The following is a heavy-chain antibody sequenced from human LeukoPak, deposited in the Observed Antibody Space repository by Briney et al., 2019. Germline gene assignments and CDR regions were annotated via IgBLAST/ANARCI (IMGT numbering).Heavy chain of an antibody. Sequence: SETLSLTCTVSGGSISSGGYYWSWIRQHPGKGLEWIGYIYYSGSTYYNPSLKSRVTISVDRSKNQFSLKLSSVTAADTAVYYCARSPSKYFDLWGRGTLVTVSS. V-gene: IGHV4-31*03. J-gene: IGHJ2*01. CDR2: IYYSGST. CDR3: ARSPSKYFDL. CDR1: GGSISSGGYY.